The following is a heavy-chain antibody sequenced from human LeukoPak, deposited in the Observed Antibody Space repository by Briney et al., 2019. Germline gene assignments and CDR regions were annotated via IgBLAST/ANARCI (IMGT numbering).Heavy chain of an antibody. CDR3: AKDKYCSSTSCYGNWFDP. D-gene: IGHD2-2*01. Sequence: GGSLRLSCAASGFTFSDYYMSWIRQAPGKGLEWVSAISGSGGSTYYADSVKGRFTISRDNSKNTLYLQMNSLRAEDTAVYYCAKDKYCSSTSCYGNWFDPWGQGTLVTVSS. CDR2: ISGSGGST. V-gene: IGHV3-23*01. CDR1: GFTFSDYY. J-gene: IGHJ5*02.